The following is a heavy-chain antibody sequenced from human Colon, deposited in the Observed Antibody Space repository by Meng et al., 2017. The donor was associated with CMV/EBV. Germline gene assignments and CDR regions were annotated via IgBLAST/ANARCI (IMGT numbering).Heavy chain of an antibody. CDR3: ARDDNIVVVPAATYYYYGMDV. D-gene: IGHD2-2*01. V-gene: IGHV3-7*01. CDR2: IKQDGSEK. Sequence: GGSLRLSCAASGFTFSSYWMSWVRQAPGKGLEWVANIKQDGSEKYYVDSVKGRFTISRDNAKNSLYLQMNSLRAEDTAVYYCARDDNIVVVPAATYYYYGMDVWGQGTTVTVSS. CDR1: GFTFSSYW. J-gene: IGHJ6*02.